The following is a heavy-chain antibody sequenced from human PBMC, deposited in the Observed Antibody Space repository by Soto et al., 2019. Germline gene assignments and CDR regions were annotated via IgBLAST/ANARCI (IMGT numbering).Heavy chain of an antibody. J-gene: IGHJ4*02. D-gene: IGHD1-26*01. Sequence: GGSLRLSCAASGFTFRSYTMRWVRQAPGKGLEYVSAISSNGGSTYYADSVKGRFTISRDNSKNTLYLQMSSLRAEDTAVYYCVTSSGSYLPFDYWGQGTLVTVSS. V-gene: IGHV3-64D*08. CDR3: VTSSGSYLPFDY. CDR1: GFTFRSYT. CDR2: ISSNGGST.